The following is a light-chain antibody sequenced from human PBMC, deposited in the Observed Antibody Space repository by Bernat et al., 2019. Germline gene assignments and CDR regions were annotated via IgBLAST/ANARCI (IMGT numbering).Light chain of an antibody. CDR2: SNN. CDR3: AAWDDSLTGRV. V-gene: IGLV1-47*02. J-gene: IGLJ3*02. CDR1: SSNIGSNY. Sequence: QSVVTQPPSASGTPGQRVTISCSRSSSNIGSNYVYWYQQVPGTAPKLLIYSNNQRPSGVPDRFSGSKSGTSASLAISGLRSEDEADYYCAAWDDSLTGRVFGGGTKLTVL.